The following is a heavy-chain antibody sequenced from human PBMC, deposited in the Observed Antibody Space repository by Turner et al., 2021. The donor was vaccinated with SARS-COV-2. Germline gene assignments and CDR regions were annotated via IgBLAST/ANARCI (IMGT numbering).Heavy chain of an antibody. CDR1: GFTFSSYG. CDR3: AKGESQYFDY. CDR2: ISYDGSNK. V-gene: IGHV3-30*18. J-gene: IGHJ4*02. Sequence: QVQLVESGVGVVQPGRSLRLSCAASGFTFSSYGMHWVRQAPGKGLEWVAVISYDGSNKYYADSVKGRLTISRDNSKNTLYLQMNSLRAEDTAVYYCAKGESQYFDYWGQGTLVTVSS.